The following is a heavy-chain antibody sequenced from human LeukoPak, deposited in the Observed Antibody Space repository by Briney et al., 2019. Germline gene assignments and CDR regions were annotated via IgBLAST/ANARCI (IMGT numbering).Heavy chain of an antibody. V-gene: IGHV3-23*01. J-gene: IGHJ4*02. CDR2: ISAGGGST. CDR3: AKEGLMVLAQYYFDC. D-gene: IGHD3-3*02. CDR1: GFTFGSYA. Sequence: GGSLRLSCAASGFTFGSYAMSWVRQAPGKGLEWVSGISAGGGSTYYADSVKGRFTVSRDYSKNTLFLQMNSLRAEDTAVYYCAKEGLMVLAQYYFDCWGQGTLVTVSS.